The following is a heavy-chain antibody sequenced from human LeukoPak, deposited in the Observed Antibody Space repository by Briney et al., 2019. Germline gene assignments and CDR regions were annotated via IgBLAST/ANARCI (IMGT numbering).Heavy chain of an antibody. V-gene: IGHV3-30-3*01. CDR1: GFTFSSYA. CDR3: ARDVRSSGWSDY. D-gene: IGHD6-19*01. J-gene: IGHJ4*02. Sequence: GGSLRLSYAASGFTFSSYAMYWVRQAPGKGLEWVAVISYDGSNKYYADSVKGRFTISRDNSKNTLYLQMNSLRAEDTAVYYCARDVRSSGWSDYWGQGTLVTVSS. CDR2: ISYDGSNK.